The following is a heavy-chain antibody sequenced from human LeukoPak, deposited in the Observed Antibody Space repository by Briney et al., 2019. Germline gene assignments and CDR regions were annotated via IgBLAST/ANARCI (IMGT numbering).Heavy chain of an antibody. J-gene: IGHJ4*02. CDR3: ARTRTGKPDF. V-gene: IGHV1-2*02. CDR2: VNPSSGGT. CDR1: GYTFIVYY. Sequence: ASVKVSCKASGYTFIVYYIHWVRQAPGQGLEWMGWVNPSSGGTNYAQKFQDRVTMTRDTSINTAYMELSSLRSDDTAVYYCARTRTGKPDFWGQGTLVTVSS. D-gene: IGHD1-14*01.